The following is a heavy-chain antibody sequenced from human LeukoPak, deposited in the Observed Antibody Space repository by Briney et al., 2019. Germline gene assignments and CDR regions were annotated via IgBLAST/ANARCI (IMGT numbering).Heavy chain of an antibody. V-gene: IGHV4-39*01. D-gene: IGHD2-21*01. Sequence: SETLSLTCTVSGGSISSSSYYWGWIRQPPGKGLEWIGSIYYSGSTYYNPSLKSRVTISVDTSKNQFSLKLSSVTAADTAVYYCARQIAVVEPTDPNWFDSWDQGTLVTVSS. CDR3: ARQIAVVEPTDPNWFDS. CDR1: GGSISSSSYY. J-gene: IGHJ5*01. CDR2: IYYSGST.